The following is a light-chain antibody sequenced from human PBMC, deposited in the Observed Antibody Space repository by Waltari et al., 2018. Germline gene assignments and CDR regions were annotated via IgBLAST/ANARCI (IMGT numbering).Light chain of an antibody. CDR2: GAS. CDR3: QQYKNWPPVT. J-gene: IGKJ4*01. Sequence: EIVNTSSPATLSLYPWERGTLPCRASQSVSSNLAWYQQKPGQAPSLLIYGASTRATGIPARFSGSGSGTEFTLTISSLQSEDFALYYCQQYKNWPPVTFGGGTKVEIK. V-gene: IGKV3-15*01. CDR1: QSVSSN.